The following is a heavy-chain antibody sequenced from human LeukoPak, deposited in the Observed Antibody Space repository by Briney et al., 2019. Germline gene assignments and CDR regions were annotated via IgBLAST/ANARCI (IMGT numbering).Heavy chain of an antibody. Sequence: GGSLRLSCAASGFTVSSNYMSWVRQAPGKGLEWVSVIYSGGSTYYADSVKGRFTISRDNSKNTLYLQMNSLRSEDTAVYYCARDNSVRDEAWWFNPWGQGTLVTVSS. D-gene: IGHD5-24*01. V-gene: IGHV3-53*05. J-gene: IGHJ5*02. CDR2: IYSGGST. CDR1: GFTVSSNY. CDR3: ARDNSVRDEAWWFNP.